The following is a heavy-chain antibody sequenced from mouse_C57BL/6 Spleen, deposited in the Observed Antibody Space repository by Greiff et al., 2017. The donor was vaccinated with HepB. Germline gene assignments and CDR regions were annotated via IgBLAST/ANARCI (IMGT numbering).Heavy chain of an antibody. Sequence: VQLQQPGAELVRPGSSVKLSCKASGYTFTSYWMDWVKQRPGQGLEWIGNIYPSDSETHYNQKFKDKATLTVDKSSSTAYMQLSSLTSEDSAVYYCARSLYGRFDYWGQGTTLTVSS. CDR1: GYTFTSYW. D-gene: IGHD1-1*02. CDR3: ARSLYGRFDY. J-gene: IGHJ2*01. CDR2: IYPSDSET. V-gene: IGHV1-61*01.